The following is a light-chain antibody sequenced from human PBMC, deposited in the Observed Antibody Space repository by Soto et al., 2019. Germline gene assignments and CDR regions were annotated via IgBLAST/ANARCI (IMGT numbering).Light chain of an antibody. CDR2: GAS. CDR1: ENVRTF. CDR3: QQYNNWPT. V-gene: IGKV3-11*01. J-gene: IGKJ1*01. Sequence: VLTQSPATLSLSPGERATLSCRASENVRTFVDWYQQKPGQAPRLLIYGASNSATDIPARFSGSGSGTDFTLTISNLEPEDFAVYYCQQYNNWPTFGQGTKVDIK.